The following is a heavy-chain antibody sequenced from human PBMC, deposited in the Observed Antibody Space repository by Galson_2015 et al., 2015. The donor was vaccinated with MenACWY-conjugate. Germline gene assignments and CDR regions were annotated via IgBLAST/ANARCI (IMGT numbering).Heavy chain of an antibody. CDR3: AQSPGAGRQRSAFDI. D-gene: IGHD1-26*01. Sequence: SLRLSCAASGFTVTAYYITWIRQAPGKGLEWLAYIGSTTDYTLYADSVKGRFTISRDKAKKSVSLQMNSLKDEDTAVYYCAQSPGAGRQRSAFDIWGQGTMVTVSS. J-gene: IGHJ3*02. CDR2: IGSTTDYT. V-gene: IGHV3-11*06. CDR1: GFTVTAYY.